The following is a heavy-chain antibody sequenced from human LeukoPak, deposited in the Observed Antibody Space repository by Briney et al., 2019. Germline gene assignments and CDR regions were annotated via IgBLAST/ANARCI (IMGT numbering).Heavy chain of an antibody. V-gene: IGHV1-69*13. D-gene: IGHD2-15*01. J-gene: IGHJ3*02. Sequence: ASVKVSCKASGGTFSSYAISWVRQAPGQGLEWMGGIIPILGTANYAQKFQGGVTITADESTSTAYMELSSLRSEDTAVYYCARDVVVVAAPSGAFDIWGQGTMVTVSS. CDR3: ARDVVVVAAPSGAFDI. CDR1: GGTFSSYA. CDR2: IIPILGTA.